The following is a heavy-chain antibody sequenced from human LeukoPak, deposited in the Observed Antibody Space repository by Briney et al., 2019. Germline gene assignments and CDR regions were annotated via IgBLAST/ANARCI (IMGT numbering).Heavy chain of an antibody. Sequence: ASVKVSCKASGYTFTRYAISWVRQAPGQGLEGMGWINPFNGNTNDAESFQGRVIMTTDTSTRTAYMELRSLRSDDTAEYYCARDYTSAEWLGFAFDVWGQGTMISVSS. D-gene: IGHD6-19*01. V-gene: IGHV1-18*01. CDR3: ARDYTSAEWLGFAFDV. CDR2: INPFNGNT. J-gene: IGHJ3*01. CDR1: GYTFTRYA.